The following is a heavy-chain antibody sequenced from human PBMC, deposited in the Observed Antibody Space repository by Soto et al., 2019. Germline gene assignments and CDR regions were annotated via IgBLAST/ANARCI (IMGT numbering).Heavy chain of an antibody. CDR2: IYYSGST. Sequence: AWGTLSLTCTVSGHALISSDSNSSRRPRGCGLEWIGYIYYSGSTNYNPSLKSRVTISVDTSKNQFSLKLSSVTAADTAVYYCARGIEGWYQGRYYYGMDVWGQGTTVTVSS. CDR1: GHALISSD. V-gene: IGHV4-59*13. J-gene: IGHJ6*02. CDR3: ARGIEGWYQGRYYYGMDV. D-gene: IGHD6-19*01.